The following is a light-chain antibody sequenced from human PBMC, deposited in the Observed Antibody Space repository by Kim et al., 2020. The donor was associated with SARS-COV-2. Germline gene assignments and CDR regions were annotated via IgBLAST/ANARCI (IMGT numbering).Light chain of an antibody. J-gene: IGKJ5*01. Sequence: PGERATLSCRASQSVSSSYLAWYQQKPGQAPRLLIYGASSRATGIPDRFSGSGSGTDFTLTISRLEPEDFAVYYCQQYGSSLITFGQGTRLEIK. CDR3: QQYGSSLIT. V-gene: IGKV3-20*01. CDR1: QSVSSSY. CDR2: GAS.